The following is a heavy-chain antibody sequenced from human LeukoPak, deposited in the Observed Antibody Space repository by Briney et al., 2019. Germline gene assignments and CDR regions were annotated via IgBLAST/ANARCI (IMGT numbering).Heavy chain of an antibody. CDR3: ARGRGVVVMWNWFDP. V-gene: IGHV4-38-2*02. CDR1: GYSISSGYY. Sequence: SETLSLTCTVSGYSISSGYYWGWIRQPPGKGLEWIGSIYHSGSTYYNPSLKSRVTISVDTSKNQFSLKLSSVTAADTAVYYCARGRGVVVMWNWFDPWGQGTLVTVSS. J-gene: IGHJ5*02. D-gene: IGHD3-22*01. CDR2: IYHSGST.